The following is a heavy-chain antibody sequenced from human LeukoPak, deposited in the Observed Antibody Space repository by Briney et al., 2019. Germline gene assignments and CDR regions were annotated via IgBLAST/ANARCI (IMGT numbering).Heavy chain of an antibody. CDR2: INPSGGST. Sequence: ASVKVSCKASGYTFTSYCMHWVRQAPGQGLEWMGIINPSGGSTSYAQKFQGRVTMTRDTSTSTIYMELSSLRYEDTAVYYCARATTTDYYFHYWGQGTLVTVSS. CDR3: ARATTTDYYFHY. J-gene: IGHJ4*02. D-gene: IGHD1-26*01. CDR1: GYTFTSYC. V-gene: IGHV1-46*03.